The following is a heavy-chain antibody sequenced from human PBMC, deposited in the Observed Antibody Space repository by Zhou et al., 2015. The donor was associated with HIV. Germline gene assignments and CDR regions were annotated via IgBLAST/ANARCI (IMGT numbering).Heavy chain of an antibody. D-gene: IGHD3-16*01. V-gene: IGHV1-69*01. CDR1: GGTFSSYA. CDR2: IIPIFGTA. Sequence: QVQLVQSGAEVKKPGSSVKVSCKASGGTFSSYAISWVRQAPGQGLEWMGGIIPIFGTANYAQKFQGRVTITADESTSTAYMELSSLRSEDTAVYYCAREGHDRGGVYDYVWGAFDYWGQGTLVTVSS. CDR3: AREGHDRGGVYDYVWGAFDY. J-gene: IGHJ4*02.